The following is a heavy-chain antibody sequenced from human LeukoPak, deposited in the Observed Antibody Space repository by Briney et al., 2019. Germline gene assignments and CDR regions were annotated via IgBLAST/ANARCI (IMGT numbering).Heavy chain of an antibody. CDR1: GGSISSYY. J-gene: IGHJ5*02. CDR2: IYYSGST. D-gene: IGHD6-13*01. V-gene: IGHV4-59*01. Sequence: SESLSLTCTVSGGSISSYYWSWIRQPPGKGLEWIGYIYYSGSTNYNPSLKSRVTISVDTSKNQFSLKLSSVTAADTAVYYCASTYSSSWNWFDPWGQGTLVTVSS. CDR3: ASTYSSSWNWFDP.